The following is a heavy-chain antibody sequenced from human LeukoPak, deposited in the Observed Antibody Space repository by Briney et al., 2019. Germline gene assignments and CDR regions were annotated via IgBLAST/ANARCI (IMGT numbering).Heavy chain of an antibody. CDR2: IKQDGSEK. D-gene: IGHD1-26*01. Sequence: GGSLRLSCVVSGFTFSSYWMSWVRQAPGKGLEWVANIKQDGSEKYYVDSVKGRFTMSRDNAKNSLYLQMNSLRAEDTAVYYCARVQWELRGVGSYFDFWAQGALVTVSP. CDR1: GFTFSSYW. J-gene: IGHJ4*02. V-gene: IGHV3-7*01. CDR3: ARVQWELRGVGSYFDF.